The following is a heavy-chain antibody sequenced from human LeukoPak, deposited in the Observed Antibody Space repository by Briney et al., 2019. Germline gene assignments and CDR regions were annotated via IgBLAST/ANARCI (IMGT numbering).Heavy chain of an antibody. D-gene: IGHD3-16*01. Sequence: PSQTLSLTCIVSGGSISRGSYYWNWIRQPAGKGLEWMGRIYNSGSSTYNPSLKSRVTISVDTSKEQFSLKVNSVTAADTAVYYCTRGAGWLIDYWGQGILVTVSS. CDR3: TRGAGWLIDY. V-gene: IGHV4-61*02. CDR2: IYNSGSS. J-gene: IGHJ4*02. CDR1: GGSISRGSYY.